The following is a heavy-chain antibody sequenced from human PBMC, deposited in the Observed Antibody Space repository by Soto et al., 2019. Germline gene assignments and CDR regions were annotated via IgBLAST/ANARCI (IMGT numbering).Heavy chain of an antibody. D-gene: IGHD2-2*02. J-gene: IGHJ5*02. Sequence: SETLSLTCTVSGGSISSYYWSWIRQPPGKGLEWIGYIYYSGSTNYNPSLKSRVTISVDTSKNQFSLKMSSASAADTAVYYCARGVVPAVIWGWFDPWGQGTLVTVSS. CDR3: ARGVVPAVIWGWFDP. CDR2: IYYSGST. V-gene: IGHV4-59*01. CDR1: GGSISSYY.